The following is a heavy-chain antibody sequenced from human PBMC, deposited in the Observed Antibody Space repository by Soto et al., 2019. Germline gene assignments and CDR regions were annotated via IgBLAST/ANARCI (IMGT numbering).Heavy chain of an antibody. CDR3: ARDAGGGWAAAGTSGYYGMDV. CDR1: GFTFSSYW. J-gene: IGHJ6*02. V-gene: IGHV3-7*05. Sequence: GGSLRLSCAASGFTFSSYWMSWVRQAPGKGLEWVANIKQDGSEKYYVDSVKGRFTISRDNAKNSLYLQMNSLRAEDTAVYYCARDAGGGWAAAGTSGYYGMDVWGQGTTVTVSS. CDR2: IKQDGSEK. D-gene: IGHD6-13*01.